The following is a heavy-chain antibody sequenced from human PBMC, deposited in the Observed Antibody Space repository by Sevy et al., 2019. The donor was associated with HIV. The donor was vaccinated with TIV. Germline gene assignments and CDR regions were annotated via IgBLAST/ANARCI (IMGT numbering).Heavy chain of an antibody. D-gene: IGHD3-3*01. J-gene: IGHJ3*02. Sequence: GGSLRLSCAASGFTFSSYSMNWVRQAPGKGLEWVSYISSSSSTIYYADSVKGRFTISRDNAKNSLYLQMNSPRDEDTAVSYCARDVVVGWGDTADYDFWSGHWVGPGAFDIWGQGTMVTVSS. CDR3: ARDVVVGWGDTADYDFWSGHWVGPGAFDI. CDR1: GFTFSSYS. CDR2: ISSSSSTI. V-gene: IGHV3-48*02.